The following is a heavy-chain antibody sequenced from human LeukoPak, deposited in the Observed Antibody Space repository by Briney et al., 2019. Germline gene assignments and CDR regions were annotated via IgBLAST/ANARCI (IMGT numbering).Heavy chain of an antibody. J-gene: IGHJ4*02. CDR1: GYTFSGYY. CDR3: ASGYDWGAY. CDR2: INPNSGDT. D-gene: IGHD5-12*01. V-gene: IGHV1-2*02. Sequence: EASVKVSCKASGYTFSGYYMHWVRQAPGQRLEWVGWINPNSGDTDYAQKFQGRVTVTRDTSISTAYIELTSLRSDDTAVYFCASGYDWGAYWGQGTLVTVSS.